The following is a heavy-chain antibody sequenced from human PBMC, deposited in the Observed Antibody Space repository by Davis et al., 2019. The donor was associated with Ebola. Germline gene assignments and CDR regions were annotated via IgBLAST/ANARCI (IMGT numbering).Heavy chain of an antibody. CDR1: GGFLSSYY. CDR2: IYYSGST. Sequence: MPSETLSLTCTVSGGFLSSYYWSWIRQPPGKGLEWIGYIYYSGSTNYNPSLKSRVTISVDTSKNQFSLKLSSVTAADTAVYYCARASYYDYIWGSYRPYYFDYWGQGTLVTVSS. V-gene: IGHV4-59*01. D-gene: IGHD3-16*02. CDR3: ARASYYDYIWGSYRPYYFDY. J-gene: IGHJ4*02.